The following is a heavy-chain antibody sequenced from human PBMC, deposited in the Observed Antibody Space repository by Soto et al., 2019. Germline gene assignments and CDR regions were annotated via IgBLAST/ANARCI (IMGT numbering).Heavy chain of an antibody. CDR3: PRAYTHYYDSSVIQSFLH. CDR1: GSSICSYA. D-gene: IGHD3-22*01. CDR2: IIPIFGTA. J-gene: IGHJ1*01. V-gene: IGHV1-69*13. Sequence: SGKACSKASGSSICSYAICWVRQAPGQGLEWMGGIIPIFGTANYAQKFQGRVTITADESTSTAYMELSSLRSEDMSVYYCPRAYTHYYDSSVIQSFLHWG.